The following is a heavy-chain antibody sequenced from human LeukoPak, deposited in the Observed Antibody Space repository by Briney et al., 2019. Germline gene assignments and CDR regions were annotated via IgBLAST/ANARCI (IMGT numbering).Heavy chain of an antibody. CDR2: INPNSGGT. CDR1: GYTFTGYY. V-gene: IGHV1-2*02. Sequence: ASVKVSCKASGYTFTGYYMHWVRQAPGQGLEWMGWINPNSGGTNYAQKFQGRVTMTEDTSTDTAYMELSSLRSEDTAVYYCATGPRSVWDYFDYWGQGTLVTVSS. D-gene: IGHD2-8*01. J-gene: IGHJ4*02. CDR3: ATGPRSVWDYFDY.